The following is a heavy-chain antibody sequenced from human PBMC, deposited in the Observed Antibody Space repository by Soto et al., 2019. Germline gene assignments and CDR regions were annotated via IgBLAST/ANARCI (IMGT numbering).Heavy chain of an antibody. Sequence: GGSLRLSCAASGFTFSSYAMSWVRQAPGKGLEWVSAISAGGGNTYYRDSVKGRFTISRDNSKNTLYLQMNSLRAEDTAVYFCAQTTPSIHWFDPWGQGALVTSPQ. CDR2: ISAGGGNT. CDR1: GFTFSSYA. J-gene: IGHJ5*02. V-gene: IGHV3-23*01. D-gene: IGHD1-1*01. CDR3: AQTTPSIHWFDP.